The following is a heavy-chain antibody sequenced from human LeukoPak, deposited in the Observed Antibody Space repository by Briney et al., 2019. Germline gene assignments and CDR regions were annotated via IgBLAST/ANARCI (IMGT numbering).Heavy chain of an antibody. J-gene: IGHJ5*02. V-gene: IGHV1-18*01. CDR1: GYTFTSYG. CDR3: ARDFPPYNWNYGNWFDP. Sequence: ASVKVSCKASGYTFTSYGISWVRQAPGQGLEWMGWISAYNGNTNYAQKLQGGVTMTTDTSTSTAYMELRSLRSDDTAVYYCARDFPPYNWNYGNWFDPWGQGTLVTVPS. D-gene: IGHD1-7*01. CDR2: ISAYNGNT.